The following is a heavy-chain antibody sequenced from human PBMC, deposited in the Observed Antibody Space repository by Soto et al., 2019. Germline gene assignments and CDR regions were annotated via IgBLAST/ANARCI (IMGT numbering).Heavy chain of an antibody. D-gene: IGHD2-2*01. CDR1: GGTFSSYA. Sequence: SVKVSCKASGGTFSSYAISWVRQAPGQGLEWMGGIIPIFGTANYAQKFQGRVTITADESTSTAYMELSSLRSEDTAVYYCARSVSFRYQLLKRGMDVWGQGNTVTVSS. CDR2: IIPIFGTA. V-gene: IGHV1-69*13. J-gene: IGHJ6*02. CDR3: ARSVSFRYQLLKRGMDV.